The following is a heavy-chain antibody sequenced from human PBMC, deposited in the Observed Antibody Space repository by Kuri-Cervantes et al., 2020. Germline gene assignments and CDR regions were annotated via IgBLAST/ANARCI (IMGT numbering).Heavy chain of an antibody. V-gene: IGHV1-2*02. CDR3: ARVLHIHGIQLWFSYYYYSYYGMDV. CDR1: GYTFTSSY. Sequence: ASVKVSCKASGYTFTSSYIHWVRQAPGQGLEWMGWINPNSGGTNYAQEFQGRVTMTRNTPISTAYMELSSLRSEDTAVYYCARVLHIHGIQLWFSYYYYSYYGMDVWGQGTTVTVSS. D-gene: IGHD5-18*01. J-gene: IGHJ6*02. CDR2: INPNSGGT.